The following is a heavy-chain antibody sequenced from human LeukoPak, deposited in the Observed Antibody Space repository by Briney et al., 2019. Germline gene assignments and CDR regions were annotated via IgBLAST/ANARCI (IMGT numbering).Heavy chain of an antibody. J-gene: IGHJ4*02. CDR1: GFTFSSYA. CDR3: ARVAGSSGWYDY. Sequence: PGGSLRLSCAASGFTFSSYAMHWVRQAPGKGLEWVAVISYDGSNKYYADSVKGRFTISRDNSKNTLYLQMNSLRAEDTAVYYCARVAGSSGWYDYWGQGTLVTVSS. V-gene: IGHV3-30*04. CDR2: ISYDGSNK. D-gene: IGHD6-19*01.